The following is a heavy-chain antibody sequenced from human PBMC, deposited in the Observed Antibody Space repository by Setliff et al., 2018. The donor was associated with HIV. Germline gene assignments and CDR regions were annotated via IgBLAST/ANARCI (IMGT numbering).Heavy chain of an antibody. CDR2: IYKAGKT. Sequence: GGSLRLSCEASGFRVTDTYMAWVRQAPGKGLEWVTLIYKAGKTYYADFVRGRFTIARDDTKNTVSLQMTNLEPGDTAMYYCAKGGYGGAYYVAGYWGQGTKVTVSS. CDR1: GFRVTDTY. D-gene: IGHD5-18*01. V-gene: IGHV3-53*01. CDR3: AKGGYGGAYYVAGY. J-gene: IGHJ4*02.